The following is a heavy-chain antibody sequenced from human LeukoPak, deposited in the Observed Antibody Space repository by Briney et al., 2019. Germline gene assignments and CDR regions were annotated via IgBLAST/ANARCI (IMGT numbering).Heavy chain of an antibody. D-gene: IGHD3-22*01. CDR1: GYTFTSYY. CDR2: INPSGGST. V-gene: IGHV1-46*01. Sequence: ASVKVSCKASGYTFTSYYMHWVRQAPGQGLEWMGIINPSGGSTSYAQKFQGRVTMTRDTSTSTVYMELSSLRSEDTAVYYCAKDSLDSSGYYYYYGMDVWGQGTTVTVSS. CDR3: AKDSLDSSGYYYYYGMDV. J-gene: IGHJ6*02.